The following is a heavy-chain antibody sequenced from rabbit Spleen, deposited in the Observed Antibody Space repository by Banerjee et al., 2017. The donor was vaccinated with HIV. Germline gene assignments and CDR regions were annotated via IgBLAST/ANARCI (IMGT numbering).Heavy chain of an antibody. J-gene: IGHJ4*01. CDR1: GFSFSSGYC. D-gene: IGHD4-1*01. V-gene: IGHV1S40*01. Sequence: QSLEESGGDLVKPGASLTLTCTASGFSFSSGYCMWWVRQAPGKGLEWIGTIIESSGITWYASRAKGRFTVSKTSSTTVTLQMTSLTAADTATYFCARDPRVAGGGLWGQGTLVTVS. CDR3: ARDPRVAGGGL. CDR2: IIESSGIT.